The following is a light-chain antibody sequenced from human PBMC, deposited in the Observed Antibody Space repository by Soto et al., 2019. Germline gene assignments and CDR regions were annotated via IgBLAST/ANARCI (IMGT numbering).Light chain of an antibody. CDR1: QSVSISY. CDR3: QQYDNSPPWT. Sequence: EVVLTQSPGTLSLSPGERATLSCRASQSVSISYLAWYQHKPGQAPRLLIYGASRRATGIPDRFTGSGSGKDLTLTISRLEPEDFAVYYCQQYDNSPPWTFGQGTKVEIK. CDR2: GAS. V-gene: IGKV3-20*01. J-gene: IGKJ1*01.